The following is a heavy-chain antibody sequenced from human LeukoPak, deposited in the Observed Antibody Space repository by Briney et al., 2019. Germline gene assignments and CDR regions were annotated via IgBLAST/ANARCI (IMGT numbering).Heavy chain of an antibody. CDR1: GFTFSSYG. D-gene: IGHD3-10*01. CDR2: ISGSGGST. J-gene: IGHJ4*02. CDR3: AKDSKKPLPWFGGLYTDY. V-gene: IGHV3-23*01. Sequence: PGGTLRLSCAASGFTFSSYGMSWVRQAPGKGLEWVSAISGSGGSTYYADSVKGRFTISRDNSKNTLYLQMNSLRAEDTAVYYCAKDSKKPLPWFGGLYTDYWGQGTLVTVSS.